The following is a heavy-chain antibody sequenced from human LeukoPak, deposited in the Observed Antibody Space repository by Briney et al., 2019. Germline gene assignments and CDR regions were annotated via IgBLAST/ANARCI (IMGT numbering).Heavy chain of an antibody. CDR2: MNPNSGNT. Sequence: GASVKVSCKASGYTFTGYYMHWVRQAPGQGLEWMGWMNPNSGNTGYAQKFQGRVTMTRNTSISTAYMELSSLRSEDTAVYYCARGSYDSSGDTWGLWAFDIWGQGTMVTVSS. CDR1: GYTFTGYY. V-gene: IGHV1-8*02. J-gene: IGHJ3*02. CDR3: ARGSYDSSGDTWGLWAFDI. D-gene: IGHD3-22*01.